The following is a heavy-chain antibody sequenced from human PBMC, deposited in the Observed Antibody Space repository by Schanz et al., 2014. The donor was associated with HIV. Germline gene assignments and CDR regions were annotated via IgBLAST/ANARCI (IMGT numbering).Heavy chain of an antibody. CDR3: TGGLYYDSIPFDP. D-gene: IGHD3-22*01. J-gene: IGHJ5*02. CDR2: ISYDGSNK. CDR1: GFTFSNYA. Sequence: QVQLVESGGGVVQPGRSLRLSCAVSGFTFSNYAMHWVRQAPGKGLEWVAVISYDGSNKYYADSVKGRFTISRDNSKNTLFLQMNSLRAEDTAIYYCTGGLYYDSIPFDPWGQGTLVTVSS. V-gene: IGHV3-30-3*01.